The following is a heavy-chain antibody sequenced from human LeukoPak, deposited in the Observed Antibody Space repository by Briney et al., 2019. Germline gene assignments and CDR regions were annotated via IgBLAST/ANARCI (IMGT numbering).Heavy chain of an antibody. CDR1: GFTFSNYW. J-gene: IGHJ1*01. V-gene: IGHV3-7*03. D-gene: IGHD2-15*01. Sequence: GGSLRLSCAASGFTFSNYWMSWVRQAPGKGLEWVANIKQDANEKYYVDSVKDRFTISRDNAKNSLYLQMNSLRAEDTAVYYCAKGSIVEYFQHWGQGTLVTVSS. CDR2: IKQDANEK. CDR3: AKGSIVEYFQH.